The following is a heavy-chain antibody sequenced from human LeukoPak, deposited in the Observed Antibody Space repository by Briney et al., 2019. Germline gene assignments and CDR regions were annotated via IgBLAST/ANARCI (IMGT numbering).Heavy chain of an antibody. CDR2: IDPTDSHT. Sequence: GESLKISCEGSGYSFTNYWISWVRQMPGKGLAWMGRIDPTDSHTTYSPSFQGHVTISADKSISTAYLQWSSLKASDTAMYYCARHYTDGEDYWGQGTLVSVSS. V-gene: IGHV5-10-1*01. CDR3: ARHYTDGEDY. J-gene: IGHJ4*02. CDR1: GYSFTNYW. D-gene: IGHD2-2*02.